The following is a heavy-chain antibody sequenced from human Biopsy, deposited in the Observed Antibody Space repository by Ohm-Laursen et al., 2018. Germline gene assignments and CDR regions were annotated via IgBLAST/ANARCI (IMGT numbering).Heavy chain of an antibody. V-gene: IGHV2-70*11. CDR3: ARTPILIVSAGLVYRHRRHLQGMDV. CDR2: VDWAAYK. J-gene: IGHJ6*02. D-gene: IGHD6-13*01. Sequence: PTQTLTLTCSFSGFSLNARGMCVSWIRQAPGKALEWLARVDWAAYKDYSASLQTKLSISKDTSNDQVVLTVNNVDPADTATYYCARTPILIVSAGLVYRHRRHLQGMDVWGQGIAVTVS. CDR1: GFSLNARGMC.